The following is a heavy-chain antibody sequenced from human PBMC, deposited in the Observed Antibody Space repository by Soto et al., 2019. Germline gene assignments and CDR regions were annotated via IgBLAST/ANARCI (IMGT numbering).Heavy chain of an antibody. Sequence: PSETLSLTCAVSGGSISSSNRWSWVRQPPGKGLEWIGEIYHSGSTNYNPSLKSRVTISVDKSKNQFSLKLSSVTAADTAVYYCARSWNRVAARHNWFDPWGQGTLVTVSS. CDR1: GGSISSSNR. V-gene: IGHV4-4*02. D-gene: IGHD6-6*01. J-gene: IGHJ5*02. CDR2: IYHSGST. CDR3: ARSWNRVAARHNWFDP.